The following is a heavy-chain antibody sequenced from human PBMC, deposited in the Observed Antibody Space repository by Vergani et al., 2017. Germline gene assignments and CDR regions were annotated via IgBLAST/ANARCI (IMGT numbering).Heavy chain of an antibody. V-gene: IGHV4-59*01. D-gene: IGHD1-1*01. J-gene: IGHJ5*02. CDR2: IYYSGST. CDR3: ARTLERRKYNWFDP. CDR1: GGSISSYY. Sequence: QVQLQESGPGLVKPSETLSLTCTVSGGSISSYYWSWIRQPPGKGLEWIGYIYYSGSTSYNPSLKSRVTISVDTSKNQFSLKLSSVTAADTAVYYCARTLERRKYNWFDPWGQGTLVTVSS.